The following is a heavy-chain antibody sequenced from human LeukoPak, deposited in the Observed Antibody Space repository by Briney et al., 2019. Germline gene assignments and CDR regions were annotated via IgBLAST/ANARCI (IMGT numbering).Heavy chain of an antibody. J-gene: IGHJ6*03. CDR1: AGSITSGSYY. D-gene: IGHD3-22*01. CDR3: ARDGYYYDSSGYAPRGMDV. V-gene: IGHV4-61*02. Sequence: PSETLSLTCTVSAGSITSGSYYWSWIRQPAGKGLEWIGRIYTSGSTNYNPSLKSRVTISVDTSKNQFSLKLSSVTAADTAVYYCARDGYYYDSSGYAPRGMDVWGKGTTVTVSS. CDR2: IYTSGST.